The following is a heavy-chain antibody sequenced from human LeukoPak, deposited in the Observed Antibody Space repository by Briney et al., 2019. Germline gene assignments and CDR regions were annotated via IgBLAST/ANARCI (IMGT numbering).Heavy chain of an antibody. CDR1: GFTFSSYA. V-gene: IGHV3-23*01. CDR3: AELGITMIGGV. CDR2: ISGSGGST. D-gene: IGHD3-10*02. J-gene: IGHJ6*04. Sequence: GRSLRLSCAASGFTFSSYAISWVRQAPGKGLEWVSAISGSGGSTYYADSVKGRFTISRDKPKNTLYLQMNSLRAEDTAVYYCAELGITMIGGVWGKGTTVTISS.